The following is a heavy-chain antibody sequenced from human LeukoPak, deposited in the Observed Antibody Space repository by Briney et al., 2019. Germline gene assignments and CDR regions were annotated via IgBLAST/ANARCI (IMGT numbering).Heavy chain of an antibody. D-gene: IGHD2-15*01. Sequence: PGGSLRLSCAASGFTVSRNYMSWVRQAPGKGLEWVSYISSSGSTIYYADSVKGRFTISRDNAKNSLYLQMNSLRAEDTAVYYCARGDNSVVVVVAATGYMDVWGKGTTVTISS. CDR1: GFTVSRNY. CDR3: ARGDNSVVVVVAATGYMDV. J-gene: IGHJ6*03. CDR2: ISSSGSTI. V-gene: IGHV3-11*04.